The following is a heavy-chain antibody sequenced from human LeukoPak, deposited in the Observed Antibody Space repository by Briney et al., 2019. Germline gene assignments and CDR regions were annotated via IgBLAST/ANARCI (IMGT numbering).Heavy chain of an antibody. CDR1: GGTFSSYA. V-gene: IGHV1-69*13. Sequence: SVKVSCKASGGTFSSYAISWVRQAPGQGLEWTGGIIPIFGTANYAQKFQGRVTITADESTSTAYMELSSLRSEDTAVYYCASPIAAAGTPYYYYGMDVWGQGTTVTVSS. CDR2: IIPIFGTA. CDR3: ASPIAAAGTPYYYYGMDV. D-gene: IGHD6-13*01. J-gene: IGHJ6*02.